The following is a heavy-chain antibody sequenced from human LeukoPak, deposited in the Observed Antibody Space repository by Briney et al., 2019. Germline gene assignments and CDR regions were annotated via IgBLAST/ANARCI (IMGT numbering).Heavy chain of an antibody. CDR2: INWYGGST. Sequence: GGSLKLSCAASGFTFDDYGMSWVRQAPGKGLEWVSGINWYGGSTGYADSVKGRFTISRDNAKNSLYLQMNSLRAEDTALYYCASHDCSSTSCYTRRSDFDLWGRGTLVTVSS. CDR1: GFTFDDYG. J-gene: IGHJ2*01. D-gene: IGHD2-2*02. V-gene: IGHV3-20*04. CDR3: ASHDCSSTSCYTRRSDFDL.